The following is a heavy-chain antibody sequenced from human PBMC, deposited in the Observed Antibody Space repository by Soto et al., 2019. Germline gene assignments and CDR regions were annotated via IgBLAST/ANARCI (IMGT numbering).Heavy chain of an antibody. D-gene: IGHD3-22*01. CDR1: GGTFSSYA. V-gene: IGHV1-69*01. J-gene: IGHJ2*01. Sequence: QVQLVQSGAEVKKPGSSVKVSCKASGGTFSSYAISWVRQAPGQGLEWMGGIIPIFGTANYAQKFQGRVTITADESTSTAYMELSSLRSENTAVYYCARDRVVSGYYSDSFWYCDLWGRGTLVTVSS. CDR3: ARDRVVSGYYSDSFWYCDL. CDR2: IIPIFGTA.